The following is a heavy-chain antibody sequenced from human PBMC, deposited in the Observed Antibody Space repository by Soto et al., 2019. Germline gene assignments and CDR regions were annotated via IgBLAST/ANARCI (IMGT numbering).Heavy chain of an antibody. Sequence: PGWSLRLSCAASEFTFSSYAMSWVRHAPGKGLEWVSTISGRDGSTHYADSVKGRFTISRDNSKNTLYLQMNTLRAEDTAVYYCEKGPYGSGSFQDYWGQGILVTGSS. CDR1: EFTFSSYA. V-gene: IGHV3-23*01. D-gene: IGHD3-10*01. J-gene: IGHJ4*02. CDR3: EKGPYGSGSFQDY. CDR2: ISGRDGST.